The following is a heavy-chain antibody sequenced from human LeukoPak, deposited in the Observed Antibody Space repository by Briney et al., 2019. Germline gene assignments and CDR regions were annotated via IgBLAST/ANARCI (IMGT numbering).Heavy chain of an antibody. CDR2: ISNSGGST. V-gene: IGHV3-23*01. J-gene: IGHJ4*02. CDR1: GFIVTNAW. CDR3: AKEGFDS. Sequence: GGSLRLSCAASGFIVTNAWMNWVRQAPGKGLEWVSSISNSGGSTYYADSVKGRFTISRDNSKNTLYLQMNSLRAEDTAVYYCAKEGFDSWGQGTLVTVSS.